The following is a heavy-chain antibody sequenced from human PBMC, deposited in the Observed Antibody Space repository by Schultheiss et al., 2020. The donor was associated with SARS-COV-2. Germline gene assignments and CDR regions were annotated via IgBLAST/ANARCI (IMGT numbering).Heavy chain of an antibody. Sequence: SETLSLTCTVSGGSISSSSYYWGWVRQPPGQGLEWIGSIYYSVRTYYNPSLKSRVTISVDTSKNQFSLKLSSLTAADTAVYYCAGRYDSGWYGAFDSWGQGTLVTVSS. D-gene: IGHD6-19*01. CDR2: IYYSVRT. J-gene: IGHJ4*02. V-gene: IGHV4-39*01. CDR3: AGRYDSGWYGAFDS. CDR1: GGSISSSSYY.